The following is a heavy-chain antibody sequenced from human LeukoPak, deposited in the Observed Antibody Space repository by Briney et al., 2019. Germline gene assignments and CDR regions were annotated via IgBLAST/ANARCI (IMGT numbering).Heavy chain of an antibody. CDR2: ISGGGGST. V-gene: IGHV3-23*01. CDR1: GFTFTSYS. Sequence: GGSLRLSCAASGFTFTSYSMNWVRQALGKGLEWVSTISGGGGSTYYADSVKGRFTISRDNSKNTLYLQVNSLRAEDTAVYYCAKGGKWDVTPFDYWGQGTLVTVSS. CDR3: AKGGKWDVTPFDY. D-gene: IGHD1-26*01. J-gene: IGHJ4*02.